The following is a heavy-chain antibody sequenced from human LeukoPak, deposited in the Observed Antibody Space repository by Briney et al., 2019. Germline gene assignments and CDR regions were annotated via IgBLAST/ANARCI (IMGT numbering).Heavy chain of an antibody. CDR2: IWYDGSNK. Sequence: GGSLRLSCAASGFTFSSYGMHWVRQAPGKGLAWVAVIWYDGSNKYYADSVKGRFTISRDNSKNTLYLQMNSLRAEDTAVYYCAKDLNGSGFGYWGQGTLVTVSS. D-gene: IGHD6-19*01. CDR1: GFTFSSYG. V-gene: IGHV3-33*06. J-gene: IGHJ4*02. CDR3: AKDLNGSGFGY.